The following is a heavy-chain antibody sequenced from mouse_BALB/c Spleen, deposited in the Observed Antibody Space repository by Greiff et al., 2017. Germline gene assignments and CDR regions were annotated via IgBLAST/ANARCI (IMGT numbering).Heavy chain of an antibody. V-gene: IGHV1-9*01. Sequence: VQLQQSGAELMKPGASVKISCKATGYTFSSYWIEWVKQRPGHGLEWIGEILPGSGSTNYNEKFKGKATFTADTSSNTAYMQLSSLTSEDSAVYYCARNYGNYLYYFDYWGQGTTLTVSS. D-gene: IGHD2-1*01. J-gene: IGHJ2*01. CDR3: ARNYGNYLYYFDY. CDR1: GYTFSSYW. CDR2: ILPGSGST.